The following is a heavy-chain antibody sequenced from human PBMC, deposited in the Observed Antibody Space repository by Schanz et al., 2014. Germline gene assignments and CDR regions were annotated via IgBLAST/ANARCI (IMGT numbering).Heavy chain of an antibody. CDR2: ISAYNGHT. CDR1: GYTFISYG. J-gene: IGHJ6*02. CDR3: ARDLTVDTGYVVHYYYYGMDV. Sequence: QVQLVQSGAEVKKPGASVKVSCKASGYTFISYGIKWVRQAPGQGLEWMGWISAYNGHTDYAQKLQGRVTMTIDPYTSTAYMELRSLRSDDTAVFYCARDLTVDTGYVVHYYYYGMDVWGQGTTVTVSS. D-gene: IGHD5-12*01. V-gene: IGHV1-18*01.